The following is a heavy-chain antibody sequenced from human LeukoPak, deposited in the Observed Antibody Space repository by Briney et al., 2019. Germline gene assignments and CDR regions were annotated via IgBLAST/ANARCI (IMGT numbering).Heavy chain of an antibody. D-gene: IGHD3-3*01. CDR2: IWYDGSNK. CDR1: GFTFSNYG. Sequence: PGGSLRLSCVASGFTFSNYGMHWVRQAPGKGLEWVAVIWYDGSNKYYADSVKGRFTISRDNSKSTLYLQMNSLRAEDTAVYYCARARVDFWSGYPYMPAPDYWGQGTLVTVSS. J-gene: IGHJ4*02. CDR3: ARARVDFWSGYPYMPAPDY. V-gene: IGHV3-33*08.